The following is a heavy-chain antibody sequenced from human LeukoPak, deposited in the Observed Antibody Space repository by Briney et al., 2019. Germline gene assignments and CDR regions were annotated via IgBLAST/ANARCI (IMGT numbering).Heavy chain of an antibody. CDR2: INHSGST. V-gene: IGHV4-34*01. CDR3: ARGFARGFDY. Sequence: RTSETLSLTCAVCGGSFSGYYWSWIRQPPGKGLEWIGEINHSGSTNYNPSLKSRVTISVDTSKNQFSLKLSSVTAADTAVYYCARGFARGFDYWGQGTLVTVSS. CDR1: GGSFSGYY. J-gene: IGHJ4*02.